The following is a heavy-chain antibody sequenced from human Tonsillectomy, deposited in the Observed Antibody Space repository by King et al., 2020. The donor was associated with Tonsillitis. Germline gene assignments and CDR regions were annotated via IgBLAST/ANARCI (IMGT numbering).Heavy chain of an antibody. CDR2: ISTSGGTI. CDR3: ARETTGSYSFDY. J-gene: IGHJ4*02. CDR1: GFSFSSYS. D-gene: IGHD3-10*01. V-gene: IGHV3-48*04. Sequence: VQLVESGGGLVQPGGSLRLSCAASGFSFSSYSMNWVRQAPGKGLEWVSCISTSGGTIYYADSMKGRFTISRDNAKNLLYLQINSLRAEDTAVYFCARETTGSYSFDYWGQGTLVTVSS.